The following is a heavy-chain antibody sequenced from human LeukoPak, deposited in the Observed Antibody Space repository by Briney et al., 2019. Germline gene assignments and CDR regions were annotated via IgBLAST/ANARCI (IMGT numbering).Heavy chain of an antibody. CDR3: AKGSCGSGSFYNHFDC. D-gene: IGHD3-10*01. CDR1: DSPSLATG. V-gene: IGHV3-30*18. J-gene: IGHJ4*02. Sequence: GRSLTLSWPPDSPSLATGCTGSAHQAPGKGLEWVAVISSDGSNKYYAESVKFRFTISRDNSKNTLSLQMNSLRTEDTAVFNCAKGSCGSGSFYNHFDCWGQGTLVTVSS. CDR2: ISSDGSNK.